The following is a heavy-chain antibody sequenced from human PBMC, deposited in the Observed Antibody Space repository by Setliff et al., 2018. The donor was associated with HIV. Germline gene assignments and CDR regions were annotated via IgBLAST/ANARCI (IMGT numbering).Heavy chain of an antibody. D-gene: IGHD5-18*01. CDR3: AKGPKRGNNYGLIDF. CDR1: GFTFSSYG. J-gene: IGHJ4*02. CDR2: IWYDGSNK. Sequence: TGGSLRLSCAASGFTFSSYGMHWVRQAPGKGLEWVAVIWYDGSNKYYADSVKGRFTISRDNSKNTLYLQMNSLRAEDTALYYCAKGPKRGNNYGLIDFWGQGTLVTVSS. V-gene: IGHV3-30*02.